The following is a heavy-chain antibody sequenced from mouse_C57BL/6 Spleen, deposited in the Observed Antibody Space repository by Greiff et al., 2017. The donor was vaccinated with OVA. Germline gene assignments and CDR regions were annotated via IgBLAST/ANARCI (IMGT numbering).Heavy chain of an antibody. J-gene: IGHJ2*01. V-gene: IGHV1-4*01. Sequence: VKLQQSGAELARPGASVKMSCKASGYTFTSYTMHWVKQRPGQGLEWIGYINPSSGYTKYNQKFKDKATLTADKSSSAAYMQLSSLTSEDSAVYYCARLPPPFDYWGQGTTLTVSS. CDR2: INPSSGYT. CDR3: ARLPPPFDY. CDR1: GYTFTSYT.